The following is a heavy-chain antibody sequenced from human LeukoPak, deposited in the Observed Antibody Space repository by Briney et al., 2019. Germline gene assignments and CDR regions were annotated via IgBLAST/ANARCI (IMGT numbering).Heavy chain of an antibody. D-gene: IGHD6-13*01. Sequence: GASVKVSCKASGYTFTGYYMHWVRQAPRQGLEWMGWINPNSGGTNYAQKFQGRVTMTRDTSISTAYMELSRLRSDDTAVYYCARGPYSSSWFTYFDYWGQGTLVTVSS. CDR3: ARGPYSSSWFTYFDY. V-gene: IGHV1-2*02. CDR2: INPNSGGT. J-gene: IGHJ4*02. CDR1: GYTFTGYY.